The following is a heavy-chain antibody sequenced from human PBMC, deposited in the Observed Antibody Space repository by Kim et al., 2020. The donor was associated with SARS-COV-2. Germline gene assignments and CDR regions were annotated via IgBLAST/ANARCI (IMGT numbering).Heavy chain of an antibody. CDR3: ARGETYYQSSWRHYWYFVL. CDR2: VYYTGST. D-gene: IGHD3-10*01. V-gene: IGHV4-59*01. Sequence: SETLSLTCTVSGGSISSDYWSWIRQPPGKGLEWIGYVYYTGSTNYNPSLKSRVTISVDTSKNQFSLKLNSVTAADTAVYYCARGETYYQSSWRHYWYFVL. J-gene: IGHJ2*01. CDR1: GGSISSDY.